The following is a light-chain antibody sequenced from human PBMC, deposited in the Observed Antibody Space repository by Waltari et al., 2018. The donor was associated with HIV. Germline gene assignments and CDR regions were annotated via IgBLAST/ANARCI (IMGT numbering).Light chain of an antibody. V-gene: IGKV3-20*01. J-gene: IGKJ1*01. CDR3: QQYDSPPRT. CDR1: QSVRNNF. Sequence: DIVLTQSPGTLSLSPGEGATLSCRASQSVRNNFFAWFQQKPGQAPRLLIYAASSRATGIPDRFSGSGSGTDFTLTISRLEAEDFAVYYCQQYDSPPRTFGQGTKVEIK. CDR2: AAS.